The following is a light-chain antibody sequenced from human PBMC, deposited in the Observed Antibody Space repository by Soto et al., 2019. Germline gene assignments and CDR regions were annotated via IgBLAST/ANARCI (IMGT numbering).Light chain of an antibody. Sequence: DIHRTQSPSSLSASVGDRVTVTCQASQDIKNYLNWYQQKSGKAPKLLIYDASDLETGVPSRFSGSGSGTDFTFTINSLQPEDIATYYCQQYDNLPLTFGGGTKVDIK. J-gene: IGKJ4*01. CDR2: DAS. CDR1: QDIKNY. CDR3: QQYDNLPLT. V-gene: IGKV1-33*01.